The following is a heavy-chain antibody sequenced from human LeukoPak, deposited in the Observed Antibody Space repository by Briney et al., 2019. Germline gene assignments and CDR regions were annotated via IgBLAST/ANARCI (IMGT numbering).Heavy chain of an antibody. CDR2: IHTSGST. J-gene: IGHJ4*02. CDR3: ARPGQSNWWVYFNY. V-gene: IGHV4-4*09. D-gene: IGHD2-15*01. Sequence: PSETLSLICTVSGDSTSTYYWSWIRLPPGKGLEWLGYIHTSGSTNYNPSLKSRLTMSVDTSKNEFSLKLYSVTAADTAVYYCARPGQSNWWVYFNYLGQGTMVTVSS. CDR1: GDSTSTYY.